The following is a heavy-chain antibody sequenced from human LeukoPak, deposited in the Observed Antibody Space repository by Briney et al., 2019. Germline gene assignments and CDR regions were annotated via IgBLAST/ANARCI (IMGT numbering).Heavy chain of an antibody. CDR1: GFTLSSYW. Sequence: GGSLRLSCAASGFTLSSYWMSWVRQAPGKGLEWVSYISRSSTYIYYADSVKGRFTISRDNAKNSLYLQMNNLRVEDTAVYYCASGVVVVAATSMRDYWGQGTLVTVSS. J-gene: IGHJ4*02. CDR2: ISRSSTYI. D-gene: IGHD2-15*01. V-gene: IGHV3-21*01. CDR3: ASGVVVVAATSMRDY.